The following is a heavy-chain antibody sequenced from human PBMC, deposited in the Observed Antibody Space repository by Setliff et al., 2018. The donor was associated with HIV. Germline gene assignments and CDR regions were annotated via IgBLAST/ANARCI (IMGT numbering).Heavy chain of an antibody. J-gene: IGHJ3*02. V-gene: IGHV1-69*13. CDR2: IIPMFGTA. CDR1: GGTFSGYA. Sequence: SVKVSCKASGGTFSGYAISWLRQAPGQGLEWMGGIIPMFGTANYAQRFQGRVTLTADESTRTAYMELRSLKSDDTAMYFCGRVRLQQLIRYDAFDIWGKGTMGTVS. CDR3: GRVRLQQLIRYDAFDI. D-gene: IGHD1-1*01.